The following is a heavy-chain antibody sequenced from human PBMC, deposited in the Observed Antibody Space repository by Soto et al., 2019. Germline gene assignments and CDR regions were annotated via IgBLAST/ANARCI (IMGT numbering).Heavy chain of an antibody. CDR2: LSGSGGTT. CDR1: GFTFSSYA. CDR3: ARERYYYDSSGFYYYFDY. D-gene: IGHD3-22*01. V-gene: IGHV3-23*01. J-gene: IGHJ4*02. Sequence: GGSLRLSCAASGFTFSSYAMSWVRQLPGKGLEWVSSLSGSGGTTYYADSVKGRFTISRDNPKNTLYLEMNSLRAEDTAVYYCARERYYYDSSGFYYYFDYWGQGTLVTVSS.